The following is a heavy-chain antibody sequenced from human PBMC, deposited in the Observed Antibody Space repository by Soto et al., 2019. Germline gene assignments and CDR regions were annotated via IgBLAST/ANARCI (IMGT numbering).Heavy chain of an antibody. D-gene: IGHD2-15*01. Sequence: EVQLVESGGGLVQPGGSLRLSCAASGFSSSDHYMDWVRQAPGKGLEWVGRIRNKAQNFITEYAASVKDRFTISRDDSRHSVYLNMSSLKKEDTAVYYCAKWVAGADECRGQGTQVIVSS. CDR3: AKWVAGADEC. V-gene: IGHV3-72*01. J-gene: IGHJ4*01. CDR2: IRNKAQNFIT. CDR1: GFSSSDHY.